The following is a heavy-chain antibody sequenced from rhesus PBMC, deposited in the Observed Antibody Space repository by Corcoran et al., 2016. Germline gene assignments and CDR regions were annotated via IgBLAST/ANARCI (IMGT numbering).Heavy chain of an antibody. J-gene: IGHJ6*01. V-gene: IGHV4-160*01. CDR3: ARPHTPSPYYYGLDS. D-gene: IGHD3-3*01. CDR1: GGSISGYW. Sequence: QLQLQESGPGLVKPSETLSLTCAVSGGSISGYWWSCVRQPPGKGLEWIGRIDSSGSTDYNPSLKSRVTISRDTSKNQFSLKLSSVTAADTAVYYCARPHTPSPYYYGLDSWGQGVVVTVSS. CDR2: IDSSGST.